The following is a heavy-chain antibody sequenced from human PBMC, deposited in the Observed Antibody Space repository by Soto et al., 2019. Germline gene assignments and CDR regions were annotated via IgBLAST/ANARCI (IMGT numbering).Heavy chain of an antibody. CDR1: DVSFSRYY. D-gene: IGHD2-15*01. CDR2: INHSGST. V-gene: IGHV4-34*01. CDR3: ARVGVAGGYCSGGSCPNYFDY. J-gene: IGHJ4*02. Sequence: SETLSLTYAFYDVSFSRYYWSWIRQNPGKGLEWIGEINHSGSTNYNPSLKSRVTISVDTSKNQFSLKLSSVTAADTAVYYCARVGVAGGYCSGGSCPNYFDYWGQGTLVTVSS.